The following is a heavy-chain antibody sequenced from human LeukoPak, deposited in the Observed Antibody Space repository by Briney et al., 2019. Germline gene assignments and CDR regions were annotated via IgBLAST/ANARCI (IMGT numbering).Heavy chain of an antibody. CDR2: VHSGGST. D-gene: IGHD3-22*01. CDR1: GFTFSNTF. CDR3: AREGSSGYYYFDY. J-gene: IGHJ4*02. Sequence: GGSLRLAWAAAGFTFSNTFMSWVRQAPGKGLEWVSVVHSGGSTYYADSVKGRFTISRDNSKSTLYLQMNSLRAEDTAVYYCAREGSSGYYYFDYWGQGTLVTVSS. V-gene: IGHV3-66*02.